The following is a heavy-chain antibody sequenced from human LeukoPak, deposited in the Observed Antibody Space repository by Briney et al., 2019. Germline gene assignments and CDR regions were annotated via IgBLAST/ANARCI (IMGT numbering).Heavy chain of an antibody. V-gene: IGHV1-69*04. J-gene: IGHJ3*02. D-gene: IGHD2-8*01. CDR1: GGTFSSYA. CDR3: ARCTNGVCSRVHAFDI. Sequence: ASVKVSCKASGGTFSSYAISWVRQAPGQGLEWMGRIIPILGIANYAQKFQGRVTITADESTSTAYMELSSLRSEDTAVYYCARCTNGVCSRVHAFDIWGQGTMVTVSS. CDR2: IIPILGIA.